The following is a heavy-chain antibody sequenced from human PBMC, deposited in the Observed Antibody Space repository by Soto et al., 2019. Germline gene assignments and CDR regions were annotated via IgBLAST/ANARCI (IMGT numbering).Heavy chain of an antibody. V-gene: IGHV3-9*01. D-gene: IGHD2-15*01. J-gene: IGHJ6*02. CDR3: AKDRGLGYCSGGSCYGRGMDV. Sequence: EVQLVESGGGLVQPGRSLRLSCAASGFTFDDYAMHWVRQAPGKGLEWVSGISWNSGSIGYADSVKGRFTISRDNAKNSLYLQMNSLRAEDTALYYCAKDRGLGYCSGGSCYGRGMDVWGQGTTVTVSS. CDR1: GFTFDDYA. CDR2: ISWNSGSI.